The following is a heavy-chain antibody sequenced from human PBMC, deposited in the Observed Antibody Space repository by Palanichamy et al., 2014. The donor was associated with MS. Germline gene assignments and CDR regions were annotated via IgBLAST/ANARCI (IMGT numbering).Heavy chain of an antibody. Sequence: QLQLQESGPGLVKPSETLSLTCTVSGGSISSRSYYRGWIRQPPGKGLEWVGSIYYSGSTSYNPSLKSRVTISVDTSKNQFSLKLSSVTADDTAVYYCARDWECTHGGCYDVFDIWGQGTMVTVSS. J-gene: IGHJ3*02. CDR2: IYYSGST. CDR1: GGSISSRSYY. CDR3: ARDWECTHGGCYDVFDI. V-gene: IGHV4-39*07. D-gene: IGHD2-8*01.